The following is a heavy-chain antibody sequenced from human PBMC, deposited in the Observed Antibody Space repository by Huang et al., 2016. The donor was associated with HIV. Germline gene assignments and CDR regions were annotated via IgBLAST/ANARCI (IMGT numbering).Heavy chain of an antibody. CDR1: GFSFDSFA. CDR3: VRENYGSGSTLHWFDP. Sequence: DVQLVESGGGLVKPGGSLRLSCAASGFSFDSFAMHWVRQAPGKGLEWVASITASSSFKDLSVSVTGRFTVSRDNAKNSLYLQMNSLRPEDTAVYYCVRENYGSGSTLHWFDPWGQGTLVTVSS. V-gene: IGHV3-21*01. J-gene: IGHJ5*02. D-gene: IGHD3-10*01. CDR2: ITASSSFK.